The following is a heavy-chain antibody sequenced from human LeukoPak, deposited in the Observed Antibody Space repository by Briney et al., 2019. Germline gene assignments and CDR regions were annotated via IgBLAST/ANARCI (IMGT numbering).Heavy chain of an antibody. J-gene: IGHJ2*01. V-gene: IGHV4-59*08. CDR3: ARHPPRITIFGVATPDWYFDL. CDR1: GDSISNYY. Sequence: SETLSLTYTVSGDSISNYYWSWIRQPPGKGLDSNGYIYYSGSTNYNPSLQSRVTISVDTSTNQFSLKLSSVTAADTAVYYCARHPPRITIFGVATPDWYFDLWGRGTLVTVSS. D-gene: IGHD3-3*01. CDR2: IYYSGST.